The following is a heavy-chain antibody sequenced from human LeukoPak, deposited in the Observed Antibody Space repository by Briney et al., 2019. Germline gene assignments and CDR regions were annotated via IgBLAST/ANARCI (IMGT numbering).Heavy chain of an antibody. D-gene: IGHD3-22*01. J-gene: IGHJ2*01. Sequence: PGGSLRLSCATSGFTVSSNYMSWVRQAPGKGLEWVSAISGSGGSTYYADSVKGRFTISRDNSKNTLYLQMNSLRAEDTAVYYCAKVYYDSSGYYYSEPWYFDLWGRGTLVTVSS. V-gene: IGHV3-23*01. CDR2: ISGSGGST. CDR1: GFTVSSNY. CDR3: AKVYYDSSGYYYSEPWYFDL.